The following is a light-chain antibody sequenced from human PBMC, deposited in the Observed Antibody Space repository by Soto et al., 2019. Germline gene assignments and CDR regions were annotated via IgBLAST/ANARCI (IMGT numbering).Light chain of an antibody. CDR2: KAS. CDR1: QSISSW. Sequence: DIQMTQSPSTLSASVGDRVTITCRASQSISSWLAWYQQKPGKAPKLLIYKASSLESGVPSRFGGSGSGTELTLTISSLQPDDFATYYCQQYNSYPWTFGQGTKVEIK. J-gene: IGKJ1*01. V-gene: IGKV1-5*03. CDR3: QQYNSYPWT.